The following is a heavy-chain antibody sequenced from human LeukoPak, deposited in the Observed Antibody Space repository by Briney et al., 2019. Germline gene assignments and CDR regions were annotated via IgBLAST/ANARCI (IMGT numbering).Heavy chain of an antibody. Sequence: GGSLRLSCAASGFTFSSYWMHWVRQAPGKGLVWVSRINSDGSSTSYADSVKGRFTISRDNAKNTLYLQMNSLSAEDTAVYYCARAPHYEGVDYWGQGTLVTVSS. CDR2: INSDGSST. CDR1: GFTFSSYW. J-gene: IGHJ4*02. D-gene: IGHD4-17*01. CDR3: ARAPHYEGVDY. V-gene: IGHV3-74*01.